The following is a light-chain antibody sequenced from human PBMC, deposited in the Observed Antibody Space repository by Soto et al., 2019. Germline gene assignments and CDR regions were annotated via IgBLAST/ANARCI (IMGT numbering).Light chain of an antibody. Sequence: QSVLTQPASVSGSLGQSITISCTGTSSDVGGYNYVSWYQHHPGKAPKVMIYEVSNRPSGVSNRFSGSKSGNTASLTISGLQAEDEADYYCSSYTNTITFYVFGTGTKSPS. CDR1: SSDVGGYNY. CDR3: SSYTNTITFYV. J-gene: IGLJ1*01. CDR2: EVS. V-gene: IGLV2-14*01.